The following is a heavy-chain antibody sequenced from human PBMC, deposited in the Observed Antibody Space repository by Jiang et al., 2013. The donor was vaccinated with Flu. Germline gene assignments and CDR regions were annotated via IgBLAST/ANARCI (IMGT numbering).Heavy chain of an antibody. CDR2: IYPDDSKS. J-gene: IGHJ5*01. V-gene: IGHV5-51*03. D-gene: IGHD1-26*01. CDR1: GYSFYGFW. Sequence: GAEVKKPGESLKISCKGSGYSFYGFWIVWVRQVPGKGLEWMGMIYPDDSKSRYSPSFQGQVTISADKSINTAYLQWSSLKASDTAMYYCARYGGPTLAANWFDFWGQGTLVTVSS. CDR3: ARYGGPTLAANWFDF.